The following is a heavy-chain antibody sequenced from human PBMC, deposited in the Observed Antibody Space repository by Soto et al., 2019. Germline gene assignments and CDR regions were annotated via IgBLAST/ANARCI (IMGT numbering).Heavy chain of an antibody. CDR2: ISAYNGNT. CDR3: ARAPYSSGWPLTTHYYYYYMDV. V-gene: IGHV1-18*01. Sequence: ASVKVSCKASGYTFTRYGISWVRQAPGQGLEWMGWISAYNGNTNYAQKLQGRVTMTTDTSTSTAYMELRSLRSDDTAVYYCARAPYSSGWPLTTHYYYYYMDVWGKGTTVTVSS. CDR1: GYTFTRYG. D-gene: IGHD6-19*01. J-gene: IGHJ6*03.